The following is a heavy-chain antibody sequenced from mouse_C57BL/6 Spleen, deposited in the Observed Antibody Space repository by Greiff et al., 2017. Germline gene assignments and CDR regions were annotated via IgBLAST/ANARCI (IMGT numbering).Heavy chain of an antibody. V-gene: IGHV14-4*01. CDR3: TTILRYFDY. J-gene: IGHJ2*01. CDR1: GFNIKDDY. Sequence: EVKVVESGAELVRPGASVKLSCTASGFNIKDDYMHWVKQRPEQGLEWIGWIDPENGDTEYASKFQGKATITADTSSNTAYLQLSSLTSEDTAVYYCTTILRYFDYWGQGTTLTVSS. D-gene: IGHD1-1*01. CDR2: IDPENGDT.